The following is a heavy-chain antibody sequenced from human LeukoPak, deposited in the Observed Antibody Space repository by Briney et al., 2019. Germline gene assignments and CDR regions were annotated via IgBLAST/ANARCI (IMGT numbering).Heavy chain of an antibody. CDR3: ASLTSSGYYSSYYFDY. V-gene: IGHV4-30-2*01. CDR1: GGSISSGGYS. CDR2: IYHSGST. J-gene: IGHJ4*02. Sequence: PSQTLSLTCAVSGGSISSGGYSWSWIRQPPGKGLEWIGYIYHSGSTYYNPSLKSRVTISVDRSKNQFSLELSSVTAADTAVYYCASLTSSGYYSSYYFDYWGQGTLVTVSS. D-gene: IGHD3-22*01.